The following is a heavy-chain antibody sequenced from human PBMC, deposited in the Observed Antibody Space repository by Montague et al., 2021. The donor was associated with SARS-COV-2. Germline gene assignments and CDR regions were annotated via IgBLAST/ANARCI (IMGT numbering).Heavy chain of an antibody. J-gene: IGHJ6*02. CDR2: IYYSGST. CDR3: ARSVFSESRRKGLLGVSSVGSFSMDV. D-gene: IGHD3-10*01. CDR1: IGSISSYY. Sequence: SETLSLTCTVSIGSISSYYWSWIRQPPGKGLEWIGNIYYSGSTNYNPSLKSRVTISVDTSKNQFSLKLSSVTAADTAVYYCARSVFSESRRKGLLGVSSVGSFSMDVWGQGTTVTVSS. V-gene: IGHV4-59*01.